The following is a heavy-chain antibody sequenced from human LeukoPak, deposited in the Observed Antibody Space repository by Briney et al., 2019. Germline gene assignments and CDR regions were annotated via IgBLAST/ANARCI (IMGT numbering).Heavy chain of an antibody. V-gene: IGHV3-9*01. CDR3: AKAQPGYSSGPTYFQH. D-gene: IGHD6-19*01. Sequence: GRSLRLSCAASGFTFDDYAMHWVRQAPGKGLEWVSGISWNSGSIGYADSVKGRFTISRDNAKNSLYLQMNSLRAEDTALYYCAKAQPGYSSGPTYFQHWGQGTLVTVSS. J-gene: IGHJ1*01. CDR1: GFTFDDYA. CDR2: ISWNSGSI.